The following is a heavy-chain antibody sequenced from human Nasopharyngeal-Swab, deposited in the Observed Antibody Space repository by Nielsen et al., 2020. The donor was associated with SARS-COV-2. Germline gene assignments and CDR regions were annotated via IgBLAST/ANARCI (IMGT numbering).Heavy chain of an antibody. D-gene: IGHD3-22*01. J-gene: IGHJ4*02. V-gene: IGHV3-30*18. CDR2: ISYDGSNK. Sequence: GESLKISCAASGFTFSSYGMHWVRRAPGKGLEWVAVISYDGSNKYYADSVKGRFTISRDNSKNTLYLQMNSLRAEDTAVYYCAKDLLYYYDSSGYPLDYWGQGTLVTVSS. CDR1: GFTFSSYG. CDR3: AKDLLYYYDSSGYPLDY.